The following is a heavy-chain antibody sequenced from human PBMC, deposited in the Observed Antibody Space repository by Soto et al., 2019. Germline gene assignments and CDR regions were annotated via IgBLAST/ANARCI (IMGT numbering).Heavy chain of an antibody. CDR2: ISTGGSII. CDR1: GFTFSSYS. CDR3: ARGRPVDY. V-gene: IGHV3-48*01. Sequence: GGSLILSCAASGFTFSSYSINWVRQAPGKGLEWLSYISTGGSIIYYGDSVRGRFTISRDDSKNSLYLQMNSLTAEDTAIYYCARGRPVDYWGQGTQVTVSS. J-gene: IGHJ4*02.